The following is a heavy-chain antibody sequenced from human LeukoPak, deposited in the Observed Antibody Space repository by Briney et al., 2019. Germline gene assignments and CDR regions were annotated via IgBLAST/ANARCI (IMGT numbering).Heavy chain of an antibody. D-gene: IGHD3-10*01. CDR2: IKQDGSEK. Sequence: GGSLRLSCAASGFTFSSYWMSWVRQAPGKGLEWVANIKQDGSEKYYVDSAKGRFTISRDNAKNSLYLQMNSLRAEDTAVYYCAREELLWFGDPNWFDPWGQGTLVTVSS. V-gene: IGHV3-7*03. J-gene: IGHJ5*02. CDR1: GFTFSSYW. CDR3: AREELLWFGDPNWFDP.